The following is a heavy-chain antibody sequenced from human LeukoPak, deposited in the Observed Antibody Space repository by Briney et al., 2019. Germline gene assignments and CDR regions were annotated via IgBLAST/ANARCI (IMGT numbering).Heavy chain of an antibody. CDR1: LGTFSSYA. CDR3: ARRDSTVTNSFDY. D-gene: IGHD4-17*01. Sequence: SVRVSRKASLGTFSSYAISWVRQAPGQGVEWMGGIIPIFGTANSAQKFQGRVTITADESTSTAYMELSSLRSEDTAVYYCARRDSTVTNSFDYWGQGTLVTVSS. V-gene: IGHV1-69*13. CDR2: IIPIFGTA. J-gene: IGHJ4*02.